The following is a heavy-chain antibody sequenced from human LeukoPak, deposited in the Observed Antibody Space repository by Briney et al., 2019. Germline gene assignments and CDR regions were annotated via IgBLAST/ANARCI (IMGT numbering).Heavy chain of an antibody. CDR2: ISGSGGST. CDR1: GFTFGDYA. Sequence: GGSLRLSCTASGFTFGDYAMSWFRQAPGKGLEWVSAISGSGGSTYYADSVKGRFTISRDNSKNTLYLQMNSLRAEDTAVYYCAKPPIAAAGTWYFDYWGQGTLVTVSS. V-gene: IGHV3-23*01. D-gene: IGHD6-13*01. CDR3: AKPPIAAAGTWYFDY. J-gene: IGHJ4*02.